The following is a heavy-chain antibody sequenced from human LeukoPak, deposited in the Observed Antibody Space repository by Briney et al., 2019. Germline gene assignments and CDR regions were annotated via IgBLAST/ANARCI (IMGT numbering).Heavy chain of an antibody. CDR3: TRDMIYTFHY. CDR2: ITSKAYGGTT. V-gene: IGHV3-49*04. J-gene: IGHJ4*02. CDR1: GFTFGDYV. Sequence: GGSLRLSCTGSGFTFGDYVMSWVRQAPGKGLEWVGFITSKAYGGTTEYAASVKGRFTISRDDSKSIAYLQMNSLRTEDTAVYYCTRDMIYTFHYWGQGTLVTVSS. D-gene: IGHD3-16*01.